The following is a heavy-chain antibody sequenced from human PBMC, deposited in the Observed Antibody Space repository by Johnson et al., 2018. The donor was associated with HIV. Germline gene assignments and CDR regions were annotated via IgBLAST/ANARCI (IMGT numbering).Heavy chain of an antibody. D-gene: IGHD1-26*01. CDR2: ISYDGSNK. Sequence: FTFSSYAMHWVRQAPGKGLEWVAVISYDGSNKYYGDSVKGRFTVSKDSSKSTLFLQMNSLRPDDTAVYYCVREGAPSGRDFGAFDIWGQGTVVTVSS. CDR1: FTFSSYA. V-gene: IGHV3-30*04. CDR3: VREGAPSGRDFGAFDI. J-gene: IGHJ3*02.